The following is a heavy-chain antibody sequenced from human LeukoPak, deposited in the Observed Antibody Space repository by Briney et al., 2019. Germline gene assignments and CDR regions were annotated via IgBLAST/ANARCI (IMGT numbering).Heavy chain of an antibody. CDR2: IYYSGST. CDR3: ARDFMGQYFVVVVAATPGHWFDP. D-gene: IGHD2-15*01. CDR1: GGSISSSSYY. J-gene: IGHJ5*02. V-gene: IGHV4-39*07. Sequence: SETLSLTCTVSGGSISSSSYYWGWIRQPPGKGLEWIGSIYYSGSTYYNPSLKSRVTISVDTSKNQFSLKLSSVTAADTAVYYCARDFMGQYFVVVVAATPGHWFDPWGQGTLVTVSS.